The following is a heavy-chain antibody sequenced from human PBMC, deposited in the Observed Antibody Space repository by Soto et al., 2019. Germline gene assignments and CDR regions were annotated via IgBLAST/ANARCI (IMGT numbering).Heavy chain of an antibody. D-gene: IGHD2-15*01. V-gene: IGHV3-23*01. CDR3: AKMVGSFYYYGMDV. CDR2: ISGSGGST. CDR1: GFTFSSYA. J-gene: IGHJ6*02. Sequence: EVQLLESGGGLVQPGGSLRLSCAASGFTFSSYAMSWVRQAPGKGLEWVSAISGSGGSTYYADSVKGRFTISRDNSKNTLYLQMNSLRAEDTTVYYCAKMVGSFYYYGMDVWGQGTTVTVSS.